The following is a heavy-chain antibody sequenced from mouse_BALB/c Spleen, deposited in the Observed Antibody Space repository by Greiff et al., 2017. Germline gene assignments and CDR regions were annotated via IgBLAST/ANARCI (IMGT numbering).Heavy chain of an antibody. CDR2: ISSGGSYT. J-gene: IGHJ2*01. CDR1: GFTFSSYG. D-gene: IGHD1-1*01. Sequence: EVMLVESGGDLVKPGGSLKLSCAASGFTFSSYGMSWVRQTPDKRLEWVATISSGGSYTYYPDSVKGRFTISRDNAKNTLYLQMSSLKSEDTAMYYCYGSSYDFDYWGQGTTLTVSS. CDR3: YGSSYDFDY. V-gene: IGHV5-6*01.